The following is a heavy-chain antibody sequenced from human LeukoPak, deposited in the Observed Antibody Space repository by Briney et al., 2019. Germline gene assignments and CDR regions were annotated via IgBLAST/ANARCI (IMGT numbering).Heavy chain of an antibody. CDR2: INPSGGST. D-gene: IGHD6-13*01. CDR3: AIPPFSSSWSDYYYYYGMDV. J-gene: IGHJ6*02. Sequence: GASVKVSCKASGYTFTSYYMHWVRQAPGQGLEWMGIINPSGGSTSYAQKFQGRATMTRDTSTSTVYMELSSLRSEDTAVYYCAIPPFSSSWSDYYYYYGMDVWGQGTTVTVSS. V-gene: IGHV1-46*01. CDR1: GYTFTSYY.